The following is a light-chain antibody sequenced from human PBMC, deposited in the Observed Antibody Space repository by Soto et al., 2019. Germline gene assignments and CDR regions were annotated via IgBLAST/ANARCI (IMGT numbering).Light chain of an antibody. CDR3: SSYTTSSTRV. CDR2: EVS. Sequence: QSALTQPASVSGSPGQSITISCTGTSSDVGGYHSVSWYQQYPGIAPKLMIYEVSNRPSGVSNRFSGSKSGNTASLTISGLQAEDEADYYCSSYTTSSTRVFGGGTKLTVL. V-gene: IGLV2-14*01. J-gene: IGLJ2*01. CDR1: SSDVGGYHS.